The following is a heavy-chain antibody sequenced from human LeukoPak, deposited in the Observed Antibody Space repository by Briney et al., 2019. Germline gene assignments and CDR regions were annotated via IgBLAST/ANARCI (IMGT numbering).Heavy chain of an antibody. V-gene: IGHV3-30-3*01. D-gene: IGHD2-2*02. J-gene: IGHJ6*02. CDR1: GFTFSSYA. Sequence: GRSLRLSCAASGFTFSSYAMHWVRQAPGKGLEWVAVISYDGSNKYYADSVKGRFTISRDNSKNTLYLQTNSLRAEDTAVYYCAKGVGYNYYYYGMDVWGQGTTVTVSS. CDR2: ISYDGSNK. CDR3: AKGVGYNYYYYGMDV.